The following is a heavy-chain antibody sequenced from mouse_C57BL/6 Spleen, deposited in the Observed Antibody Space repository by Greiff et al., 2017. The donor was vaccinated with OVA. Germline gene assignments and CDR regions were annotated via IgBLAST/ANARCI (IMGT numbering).Heavy chain of an antibody. CDR1: GYTFTDYE. Sequence: LVESGAELVRPGASVTLSCKASGYTFTDYEMHWVKQTPVHGLEWIGAIDPETGGTAYNQKFKGKAILTADKSSSTAYMELRSLTSEDSAVYYCTRSGVGAKDYWGQGTTLTGSS. CDR2: IDPETGGT. CDR3: TRSGVGAKDY. J-gene: IGHJ2*01. V-gene: IGHV1-15*01. D-gene: IGHD1-1*01.